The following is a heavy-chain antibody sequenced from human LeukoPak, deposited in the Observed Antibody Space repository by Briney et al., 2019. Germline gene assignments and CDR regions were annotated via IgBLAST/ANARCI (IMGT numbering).Heavy chain of an antibody. J-gene: IGHJ5*02. CDR2: IDHSGST. CDR3: ARVGRRGYRVNNWFDP. Sequence: SETLSLTCAVYGGSFSGYYWSWIRQPPGKGLEWIGEIDHSGSTNYNPSLKSRVTISVDTSKNQFSLKLSSVTAADTAVYYCARVGRRGYRVNNWFDPWGQGTLVTVSS. V-gene: IGHV4-34*01. CDR1: GGSFSGYY. D-gene: IGHD5-18*01.